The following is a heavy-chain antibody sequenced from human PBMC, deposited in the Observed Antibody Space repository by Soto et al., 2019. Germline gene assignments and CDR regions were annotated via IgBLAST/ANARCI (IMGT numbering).Heavy chain of an antibody. CDR2: IVPIFGTA. CDR3: ASPTGKLDY. CDR1: GGTFSNYA. V-gene: IGHV1-69*01. Sequence: QVQLVQSGAEVKKSGSSVKVSCRASGGTFSNYAISWVRQAPGQGLEWMGGIVPIFGTANYAQKFQGRITITADESTSTAYMELSSLRSDDTAVYYCASPTGKLDYWGQGTLVTVSS. J-gene: IGHJ4*02. D-gene: IGHD2-8*02.